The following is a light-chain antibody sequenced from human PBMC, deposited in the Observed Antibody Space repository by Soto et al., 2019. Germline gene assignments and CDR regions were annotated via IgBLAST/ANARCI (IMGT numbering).Light chain of an antibody. CDR3: AACDDTLNAP. V-gene: IGLV1-36*01. CDR1: SSNIGNTA. Sequence: QSVLTQPPSVSEAPKQRGTVSCSGSSSNIGNTAADYYHQLPGKAPKLLIHYDDLLPSGVSDRLSGSKSGTSASLAISGLQSEDEADHFCAACDDTLNAPFGGGTKLTVL. J-gene: IGLJ3*02. CDR2: YDD.